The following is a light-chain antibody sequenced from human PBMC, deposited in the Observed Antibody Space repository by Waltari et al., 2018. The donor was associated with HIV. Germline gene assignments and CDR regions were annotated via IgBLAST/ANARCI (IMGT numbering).Light chain of an antibody. CDR2: GAS. CDR3: QYYNTWPPMYT. J-gene: IGKJ2*01. CDR1: PSVGRS. V-gene: IGKV3-15*01. Sequence: IVLTQSPAALSVFPGQRATLSCRTSPSVGRSLAWYQQKPGQSPRPLVYGASTRATGVPARFSGDGSGTSFTLTISSLQPEDFAVYYCQYYNTWPPMYTFGQGTKLEI.